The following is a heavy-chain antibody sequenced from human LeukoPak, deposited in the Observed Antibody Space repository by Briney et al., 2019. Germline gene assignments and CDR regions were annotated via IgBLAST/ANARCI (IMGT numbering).Heavy chain of an antibody. CDR1: GFTFSSYS. J-gene: IGHJ4*02. CDR3: ARRYYYDSSSDLDS. Sequence: GGSLRLSCAASGFTFSSYSMNWVRQAPGKGLEWVANLDQDGSEIYYVDSVKGRFTISRDNAKNSLYLQMNSLRAEDTAVYYCARRYYYDSSSDLDSWGQGTLVTVSS. CDR2: LDQDGSEI. V-gene: IGHV3-7*01. D-gene: IGHD3-22*01.